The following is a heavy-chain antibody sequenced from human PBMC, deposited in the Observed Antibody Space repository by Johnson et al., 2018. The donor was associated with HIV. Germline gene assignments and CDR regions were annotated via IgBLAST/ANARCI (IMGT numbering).Heavy chain of an antibody. J-gene: IGHJ3*02. V-gene: IGHV3-9*01. Sequence: VQLVESGGGVVQPGRSLKLSCAASGFTFDDYAMHWVRQAPGTGLEWVSGISWHSGSIGYADSVKGRFSISRDNAKSSVYLQRNSLRTEDTAVYYCARERGYYGNPAFDIWGQGTMVTVSS. CDR1: GFTFDDYA. CDR2: ISWHSGSI. D-gene: IGHD4-11*01. CDR3: ARERGYYGNPAFDI.